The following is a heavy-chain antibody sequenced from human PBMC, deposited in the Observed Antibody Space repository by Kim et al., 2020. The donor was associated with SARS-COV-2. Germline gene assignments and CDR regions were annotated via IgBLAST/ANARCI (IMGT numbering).Heavy chain of an antibody. V-gene: IGHV4-59*01. CDR1: GGSISSYY. J-gene: IGHJ4*02. CDR3: ARVASSGWRFDY. Sequence: SETLSLTCTVSGGSISSYYWSWIRQSPGKGLEWIGYIYYSGSTNYNPSLKSRVTISVDTSKNQFSLKLSFVTAADTAVYYCARVASSGWRFDYWGQGTLVTVSS. CDR2: IYYSGST. D-gene: IGHD6-19*01.